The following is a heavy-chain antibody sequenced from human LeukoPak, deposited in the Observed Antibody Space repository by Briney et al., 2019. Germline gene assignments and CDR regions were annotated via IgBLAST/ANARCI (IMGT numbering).Heavy chain of an antibody. CDR3: ARGYYYEGLDY. J-gene: IGHJ4*02. CDR2: IYYSGST. D-gene: IGHD3-22*01. Sequence: SETLSLTCTVSGGSISSYYWSWIRQPPGKGMEWIGYIYYSGSTNYNPSLKSRVTISVDTSKNQFSLKLSSVTAADTAVYYCARGYYYEGLDYWGQGTLVTVSS. CDR1: GGSISSYY. V-gene: IGHV4-59*01.